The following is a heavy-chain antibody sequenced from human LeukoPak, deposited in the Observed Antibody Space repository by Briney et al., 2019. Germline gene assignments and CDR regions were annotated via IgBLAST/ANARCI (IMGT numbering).Heavy chain of an antibody. CDR2: IRYDGSNK. J-gene: IGHJ4*02. V-gene: IGHV3-30*02. Sequence: PGGSLRLSCATSGFIFSNYGMHWVRQAPGKGLEWVTFIRYDGSNKYYADAVKGRFTISRDSSKNTLYLQMDSLRAEDTAVYYCAKVRVVFNWNYAYYFDSWGQGTLVTVSS. CDR1: GFIFSNYG. D-gene: IGHD1-7*01. CDR3: AKVRVVFNWNYAYYFDS.